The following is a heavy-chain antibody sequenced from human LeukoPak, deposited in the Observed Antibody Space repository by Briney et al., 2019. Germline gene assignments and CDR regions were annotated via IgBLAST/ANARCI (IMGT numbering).Heavy chain of an antibody. J-gene: IGHJ6*03. CDR2: IKEDGSEK. D-gene: IGHD6-13*01. V-gene: IGHV3-7*03. Sequence: PGMSLRLSCAASGFTFSRYYMSWVRQAPGKGLEWVANIKEDGSEKYYVDSVKGRFTISRDNAKNSLYLQMNSLRAEDTAVYYCAKKRRQQYSSSWYESYPHHYMDVWGKGTTVTISS. CDR1: GFTFSRYY. CDR3: AKKRRQQYSSSWYESYPHHYMDV.